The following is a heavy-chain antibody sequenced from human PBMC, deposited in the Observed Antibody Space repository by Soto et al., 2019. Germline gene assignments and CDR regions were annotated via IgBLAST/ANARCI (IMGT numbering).Heavy chain of an antibody. Sequence: GASVKVSCKASGYTFTSYGISWVRQAPGQGLEWMGWISAYNGNTKYAQKLQGRVTMTTDTSTSTAYKELRSLRSDDTAVYYCARDYGFGELFDPWGQGTLVTVSS. CDR3: ARDYGFGELFDP. V-gene: IGHV1-18*01. J-gene: IGHJ5*02. CDR1: GYTFTSYG. D-gene: IGHD3-10*01. CDR2: ISAYNGNT.